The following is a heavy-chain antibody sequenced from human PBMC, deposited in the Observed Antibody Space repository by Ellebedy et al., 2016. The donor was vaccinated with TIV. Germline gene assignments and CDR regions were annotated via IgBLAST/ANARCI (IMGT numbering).Heavy chain of an antibody. CDR2: ISGSGGST. CDR3: RSCGGDCYDDY. J-gene: IGHJ4*02. V-gene: IGHV3-23*01. Sequence: GESLKISXAASGFTFSSYAMSWVRQAPGKGLEWVSAISGSGGSTYYADSVKGRFTISRDNSKNTLYLQMNSLRAEDTAVYYCRSCGGDCYDDYWGQGTLVTVSS. D-gene: IGHD2-21*01. CDR1: GFTFSSYA.